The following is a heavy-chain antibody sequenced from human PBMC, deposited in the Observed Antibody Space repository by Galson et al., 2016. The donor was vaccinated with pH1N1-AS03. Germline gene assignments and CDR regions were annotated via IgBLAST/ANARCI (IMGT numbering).Heavy chain of an antibody. D-gene: IGHD2-21*01. CDR3: AKDYATGWCNWFDP. CDR1: GFNFADYG. CDR2: IRLDETEI. V-gene: IGHV3-30*02. J-gene: IGHJ5*02. Sequence: SLRLSCAASGFNFADYGIHWVRQAPGKGLEWVAMIRLDETEIYYGDSVKGRFTISRDNFKNTVYLHMNSLTPEDTAFYYCAKDYATGWCNWFDPGGQGTLVTGSS.